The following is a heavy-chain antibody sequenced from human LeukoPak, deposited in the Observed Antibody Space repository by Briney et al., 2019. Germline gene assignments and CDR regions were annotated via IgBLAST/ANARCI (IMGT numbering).Heavy chain of an antibody. CDR3: ARSVYSSGRDY. CDR2: INHSGST. D-gene: IGHD6-19*01. Sequence: SETLSLTCAVYGGSFSGHYWSWIRQPPGKGLEWIGEINHSGSTNHNPSLKSRVTISVDTSKNQFSLKLSSVTAADTAVYYCARSVYSSGRDYWGQGTLVTVSS. CDR1: GGSFSGHY. J-gene: IGHJ4*02. V-gene: IGHV4-34*01.